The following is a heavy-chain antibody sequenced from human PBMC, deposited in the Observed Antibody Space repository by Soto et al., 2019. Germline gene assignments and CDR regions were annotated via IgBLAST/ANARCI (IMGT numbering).Heavy chain of an antibody. J-gene: IGHJ4*02. D-gene: IGHD2-15*01. V-gene: IGHV1-69*02. Sequence: QVQLVQSGAEVTKPGSSVKVSCKASGGTFSSYTISWVRQAPGQGLEWMGRIIPILGIANYAQKFQGRVTLTADKSTSTAYVELSSLRCEDTDVYYCLVVAASLGLDYLGQGTLVTVSS. CDR3: LVVAASLGLDY. CDR2: IIPILGIA. CDR1: GGTFSSYT.